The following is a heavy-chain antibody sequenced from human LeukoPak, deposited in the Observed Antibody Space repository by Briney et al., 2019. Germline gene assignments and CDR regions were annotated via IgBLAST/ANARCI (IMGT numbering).Heavy chain of an antibody. Sequence: PGGSLRLSCAASGFTFTNYWMHWVRQAPGKGLVWVSRINSDGSSTSYADSVKGRFTISRDNAKNTLYLRMNSLRAEDTAVYFCARDPSQTQYFDSWGQGTLVTVSS. CDR1: GFTFTNYW. J-gene: IGHJ4*02. CDR2: INSDGSST. CDR3: ARDPSQTQYFDS. V-gene: IGHV3-74*01.